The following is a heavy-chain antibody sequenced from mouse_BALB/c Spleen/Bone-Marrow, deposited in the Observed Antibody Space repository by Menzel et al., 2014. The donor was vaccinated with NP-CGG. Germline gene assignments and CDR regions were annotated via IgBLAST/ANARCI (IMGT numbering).Heavy chain of an antibody. J-gene: IGHJ2*01. Sequence: EVQVVESGPSLVKPSQTLSLTCSVTGDSITNAYWNWIRKFPGNKIDYMGYISYSGNTYYNPSLKSRISITRDTSKNQFYLQFNSVTTEDTATYFCARGTGYFFDYWGQGTTLTVSS. CDR3: ARGTGYFFDY. V-gene: IGHV3-8*02. CDR2: ISYSGNT. D-gene: IGHD3-3*01. CDR1: GDSITNAY.